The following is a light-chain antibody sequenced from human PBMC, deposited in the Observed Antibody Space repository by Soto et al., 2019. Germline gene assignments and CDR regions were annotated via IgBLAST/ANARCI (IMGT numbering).Light chain of an antibody. V-gene: IGLV1-44*01. CDR3: AAWDGSLNGVV. CDR2: SYN. Sequence: QSVLTQPPSASGTPGQRVTISCSGSSSNIGSNTVNWYQQLPGTAPKLLIYSYNQRPSGVPDRFSGSKSGTSASLATSGLQSEDEADYYCAAWDGSLNGVVFGGGTKLTVL. CDR1: SSNIGSNT. J-gene: IGLJ2*01.